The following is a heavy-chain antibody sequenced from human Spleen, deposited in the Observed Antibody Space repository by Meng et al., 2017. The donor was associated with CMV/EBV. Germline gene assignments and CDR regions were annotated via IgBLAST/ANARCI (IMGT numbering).Heavy chain of an antibody. J-gene: IGHJ4*02. V-gene: IGHV3-23*01. CDR2: ISGSGGTT. CDR1: GFTFSSYA. Sequence: ESLKISCAASGFTFSSYAMSWVRQAPGKGLEWVSAISGSGGTTYYADSVKGRFTISRDNSMNTLYLQMNTLRAEDTAVYYCARGGGTFDYWGQGTLVTVSS. CDR3: ARGGGTFDY. D-gene: IGHD3-3*01.